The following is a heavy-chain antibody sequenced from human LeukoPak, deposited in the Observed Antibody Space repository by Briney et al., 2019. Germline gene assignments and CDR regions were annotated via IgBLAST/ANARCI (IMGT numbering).Heavy chain of an antibody. Sequence: SETLSLTCTVSGGSVSSNIYYWNWIRQPPGKGLEWIGYIYYSGSTYYSPSLKSRVTISVDTSKNQFSLKLSSVTAADTAVYYCASFYQAYYFDYWGQGTLVTVSS. D-gene: IGHD2-21*01. CDR2: IYYSGST. CDR1: GGSVSSNIYY. J-gene: IGHJ4*02. V-gene: IGHV4-30-4*08. CDR3: ASFYQAYYFDY.